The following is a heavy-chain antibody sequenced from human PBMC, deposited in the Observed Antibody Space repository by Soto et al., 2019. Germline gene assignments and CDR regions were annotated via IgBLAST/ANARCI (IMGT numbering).Heavy chain of an antibody. V-gene: IGHV3-7*01. J-gene: IGHJ4*02. D-gene: IGHD2-15*01. Sequence: GGSLRLSCAASGFTFSSYWMSWVRQDPGKGLKWVANIKQDGSEKYYVDSVKGRFTIPRDNSKNSLYLQMNSLRAEDTAVYYCAREPGSCYFDYWGQGTLVTVSS. CDR1: GFTFSSYW. CDR2: IKQDGSEK. CDR3: AREPGSCYFDY.